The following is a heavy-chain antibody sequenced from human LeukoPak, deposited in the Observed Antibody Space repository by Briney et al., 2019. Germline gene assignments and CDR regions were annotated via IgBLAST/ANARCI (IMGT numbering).Heavy chain of an antibody. V-gene: IGHV1-69*13. CDR3: ARDGITIFGVGDYYYMDV. D-gene: IGHD3-3*01. CDR2: IIPIFGTA. Sequence: ASVKVSCKASGYTFTSYGISWVRQAPGQGLEWMGGIIPIFGTANYAQKFQGRVTITADESTSTAYMELSSLRSEDTAVYYCARDGITIFGVGDYYYMDVWGKGTTVTVSS. J-gene: IGHJ6*03. CDR1: GYTFTSYG.